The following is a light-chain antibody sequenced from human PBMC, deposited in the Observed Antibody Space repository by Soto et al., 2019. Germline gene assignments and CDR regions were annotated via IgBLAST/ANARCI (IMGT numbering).Light chain of an antibody. J-gene: IGKJ5*01. CDR3: MQDRQWLVT. Sequence: DVVMTQSPLSLPVTLGQPASISCRSSQSLVNSDGNSQLSWFQQRPGQSPRRLIYKVSNRDPGVPDRFSGSGSGTDFTLKISRVEAEDVGVYYCMQDRQWLVTLGQGTRLEIK. CDR2: KVS. CDR1: QSLVNSDGNSQ. V-gene: IGKV2-30*01.